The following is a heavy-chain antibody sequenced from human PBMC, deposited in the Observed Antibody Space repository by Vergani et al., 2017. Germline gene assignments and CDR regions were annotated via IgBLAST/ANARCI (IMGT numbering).Heavy chain of an antibody. J-gene: IGHJ4*02. CDR2: ISSNGGST. Sequence: EVQLVESGGGLVQPGGSLRLSCSASGFTFSSYAMHWVRQAPGKGLEYVSAISSNGGSTYYADSVKGRFTISRDNSKNTLYLQMSSLRAEDTAVYYCVTMEVGELLKISPSDYWGQGTLVTVSS. CDR3: VTMEVGELLKISPSDY. D-gene: IGHD1-26*01. CDR1: GFTFSSYA. V-gene: IGHV3-64D*06.